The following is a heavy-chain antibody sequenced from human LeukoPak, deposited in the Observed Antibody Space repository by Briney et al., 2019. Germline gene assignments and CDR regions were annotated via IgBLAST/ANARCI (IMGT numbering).Heavy chain of an antibody. J-gene: IGHJ6*03. D-gene: IGHD3-10*01. Sequence: PGGSLRLSCAASGFSFSNYGMHWVRQAPGKGLEWVAFIRSDVINKYYADSVKGRFTISRDNSKNTLYLQMNSLRAEDTAVYYCAKMGKTENHYGSGRFSYYYYMDVWGKGTTVTISS. CDR2: IRSDVINK. V-gene: IGHV3-30*02. CDR1: GFSFSNYG. CDR3: AKMGKTENHYGSGRFSYYYYMDV.